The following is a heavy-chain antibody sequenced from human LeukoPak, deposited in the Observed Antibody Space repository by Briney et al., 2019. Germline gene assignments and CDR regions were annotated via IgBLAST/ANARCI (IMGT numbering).Heavy chain of an antibody. CDR2: ISSSGSTI. V-gene: IGHV3-11*04. Sequence: GGSLRLSCAASGFTFSSYAMSWIRQAPGKGLEWVSYISSSGSTIDYADSVKGRFTISRDNAKNSLYLQMNSLRAEDTAVYYCTRGEYYRSGSHPPDYWGQGTLVTVSS. CDR3: TRGEYYRSGSHPPDY. J-gene: IGHJ4*02. D-gene: IGHD3-10*01. CDR1: GFTFSSYA.